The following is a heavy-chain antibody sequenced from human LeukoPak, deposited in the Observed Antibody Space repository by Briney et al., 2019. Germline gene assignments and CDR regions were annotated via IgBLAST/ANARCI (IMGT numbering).Heavy chain of an antibody. CDR3: AREGAGAFDY. Sequence: GGSLRLSCTVSGLIFRRYIMHWVRQAPAKGLEWVASISPDGNEMYHADSVKGRFTISRDNSKNTLYLQMNSLRAEDTAMYSCAREGAGAFDYWGQGTLVTVSS. CDR2: ISPDGNEM. CDR1: GLIFRRYI. J-gene: IGHJ4*02. D-gene: IGHD1-26*01. V-gene: IGHV3-30-3*01.